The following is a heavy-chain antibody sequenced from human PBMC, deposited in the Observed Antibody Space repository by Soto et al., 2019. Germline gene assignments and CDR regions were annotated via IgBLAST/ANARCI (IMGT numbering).Heavy chain of an antibody. CDR2: ISAYNGDT. CDR1: GYTFTNYG. Sequence: GASVKVSCTASGYTFTNYGITWVRQAPGQGLEWMGWISAYNGDTHYTQRLQGRVTMTTDTSTSTAYMELRGLRSDDTAGDYCARVRQLVGYFYYYTDVCGTGTTVTVSSGKPLNSLRSEDTAVYYCARSRHGSGSYTHFYYGLDVWGQGTTVTVSS. CDR3: ARVRQLVGYFYYYTDVCGTGTTVTVSSGKPLNSLRSEDTAVYYCARSRHGSGSYTHFYYGLDV. J-gene: IGHJ6*02. D-gene: IGHD6-6*01. V-gene: IGHV1-18*01.